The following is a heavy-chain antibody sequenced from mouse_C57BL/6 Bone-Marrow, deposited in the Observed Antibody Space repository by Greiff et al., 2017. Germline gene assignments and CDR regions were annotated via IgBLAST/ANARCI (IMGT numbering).Heavy chain of an antibody. CDR1: GYTFTSYW. Sequence: VQLQQPGAELVKPGASVKLSCKASGYTFTSYWMHWVKQRPGQGLEWIGMIHPNSGSTNYNEKFKSKATLTVDKSSSTAYMQLSSLTSEDSAVYYCAREGGTVAATDYWGQGTTLTVSS. CDR2: IHPNSGST. V-gene: IGHV1-64*01. J-gene: IGHJ2*01. CDR3: AREGGTVAATDY. D-gene: IGHD1-1*01.